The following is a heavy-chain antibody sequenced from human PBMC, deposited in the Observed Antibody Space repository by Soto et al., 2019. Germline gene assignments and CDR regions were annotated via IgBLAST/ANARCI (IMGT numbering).Heavy chain of an antibody. V-gene: IGHV1-18*01. CDR1: GYTFTSYG. D-gene: IGHD1-7*01. J-gene: IGHJ5*02. CDR2: ISAYNGNT. Sequence: QVQLVQSGAEVKKPGASVKVSCKASGYTFTSYGISWVRQAPGQGLEWMGRISAYNGNTNYAQKLQGRVTMTTDTSTSTAYMELRSLRSDDTAVYYCARDREYNWNYGWFDPWGQGTLVTVSS. CDR3: ARDREYNWNYGWFDP.